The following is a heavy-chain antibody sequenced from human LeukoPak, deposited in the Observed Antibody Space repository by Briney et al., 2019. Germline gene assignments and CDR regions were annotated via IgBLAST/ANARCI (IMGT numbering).Heavy chain of an antibody. Sequence: SETLSLTCAVSGYSISSSYYWGWIRQPPGKGLEWIGEINHSGSTNYNPSLKSRVTISVDTSKNQFSLKLSSVTAADTAVYYCARDLECSSTSCRYYYYYYMDVWGNGTTVTVSS. CDR1: GYSISSSYY. V-gene: IGHV4-38-2*01. J-gene: IGHJ6*03. CDR2: INHSGST. CDR3: ARDLECSSTSCRYYYYYYMDV. D-gene: IGHD2-2*01.